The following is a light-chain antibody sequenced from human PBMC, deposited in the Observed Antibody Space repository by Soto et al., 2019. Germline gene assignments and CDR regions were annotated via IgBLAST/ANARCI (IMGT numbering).Light chain of an antibody. CDR3: LSFDSSLSVV. V-gene: IGLV1-40*01. CDR2: GNT. Sequence: QSVLTQPPSVSGAPGPRVTISCTGSSSNIGAGYDVHWYQQLPGRAPKLRIYGNTNRPSGVPDRFSGSKSGTSASLAITGLQAEDEADYYCLSFDSSLSVVFGGGTQLTVL. J-gene: IGLJ2*01. CDR1: SSNIGAGYD.